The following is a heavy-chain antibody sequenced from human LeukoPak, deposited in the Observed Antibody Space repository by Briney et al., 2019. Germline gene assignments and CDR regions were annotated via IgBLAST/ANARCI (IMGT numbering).Heavy chain of an antibody. CDR1: GFTFSSYA. CDR2: ISSSSSYR. Sequence: PGGSLRLSCAASGFTFSSYAMNWVRQAPGKGLEWVSSISSSSSYRYYADSVKGRFTVSRDNAKNSLYLQMNSLRAEDTAVYYCARDREPAWGQGTLVTVSS. D-gene: IGHD1-26*01. J-gene: IGHJ5*02. CDR3: ARDREPA. V-gene: IGHV3-21*01.